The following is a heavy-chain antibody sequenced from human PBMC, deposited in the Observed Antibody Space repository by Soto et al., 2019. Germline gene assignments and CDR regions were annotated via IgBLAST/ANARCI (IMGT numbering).Heavy chain of an antibody. D-gene: IGHD5-18*01. V-gene: IGHV1-18*01. J-gene: IGHJ4*02. CDR2: ISAYNGNT. CDR1: GYTFTSYG. Sequence: QVQLVQSGAEVKKPGASVKVSCKASGYTFTSYGISWVRQAPGQGLEWMGWISAYNGNTNYAQKLQGRVTMTTDTSTSTDYMELRSLRSDDTAVYYCAREPSQMWLLKSPPDYWGQGTLVTVSS. CDR3: AREPSQMWLLKSPPDY.